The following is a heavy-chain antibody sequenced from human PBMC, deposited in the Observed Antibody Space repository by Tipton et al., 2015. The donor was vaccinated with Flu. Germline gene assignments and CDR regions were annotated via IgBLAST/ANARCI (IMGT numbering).Heavy chain of an antibody. V-gene: IGHV4-38-2*02. Sequence: LRLSCTVSGDSINSAYYWGWIRQPPGKGLEWIGEINHSGSTNYNPSLKSRVTISVDTSKNQFSLKVTSLTAADTAVYYCARGSDNANVYLDYWGRGTLVTVSS. CDR2: INHSGST. CDR1: GDSINSAYY. D-gene: IGHD6-19*01. CDR3: ARGSDNANVYLDY. J-gene: IGHJ4*02.